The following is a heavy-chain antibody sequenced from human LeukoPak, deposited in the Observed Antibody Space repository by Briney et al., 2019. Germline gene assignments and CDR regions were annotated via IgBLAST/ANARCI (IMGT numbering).Heavy chain of an antibody. CDR3: AREVTVTTLWHYYYYMGV. V-gene: IGHV1-69*05. CDR1: GGTFSSYA. D-gene: IGHD4-17*01. Sequence: SVKVSCKASGGTFSSYAISWVRQAPGQGLEWMGRIIPIFGTANYAQKFQGRVTITTDESTSTAYMELSSLRSEDTTVYYCAREVTVTTLWHYYYYMGVWGKGTTVTVSS. J-gene: IGHJ6*03. CDR2: IIPIFGTA.